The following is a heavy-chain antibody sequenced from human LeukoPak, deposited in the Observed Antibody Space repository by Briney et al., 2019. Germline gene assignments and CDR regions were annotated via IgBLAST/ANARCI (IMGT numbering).Heavy chain of an antibody. Sequence: GGSLRLSCAASGFTFSSYAMHWVRQAPGKGLEWVAVISYDGSNKYYADSVKGRFTISRDNSKNTLYLQMNSLRAEDTAVYYCARGYDIYPLGWWFDPWGQGTRVTVSS. D-gene: IGHD5-12*01. CDR3: ARGYDIYPLGWWFDP. V-gene: IGHV3-30*04. CDR2: ISYDGSNK. CDR1: GFTFSSYA. J-gene: IGHJ5*02.